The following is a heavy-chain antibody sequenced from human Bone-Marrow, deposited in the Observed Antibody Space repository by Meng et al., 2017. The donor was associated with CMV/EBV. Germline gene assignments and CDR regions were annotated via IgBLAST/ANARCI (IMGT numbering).Heavy chain of an antibody. V-gene: IGHV1-46*01. CDR1: GYTFTSYY. D-gene: IGHD3-10*01. Sequence: ASVKVSCKASGYTFTSYYMHWVRQAPGQGLEWMGIINPSGGSTSYAQKFQGRVTMTRDTSTSTVYMELSSLRSEDTDVYYRTRDDSGGMDVWGQGTTVTVSS. J-gene: IGHJ6*02. CDR2: INPSGGST. CDR3: TRDDSGGMDV.